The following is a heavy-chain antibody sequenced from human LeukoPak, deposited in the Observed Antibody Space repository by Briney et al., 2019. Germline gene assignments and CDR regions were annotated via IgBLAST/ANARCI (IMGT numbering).Heavy chain of an antibody. CDR3: ARETYGSGSPAFDI. Sequence: PSQTLSLTCAVSGGSISSGGYSWSWIRQPPGKGLEWIGYIYHSGSTYYNPSLKSRVTISVDRSKNQFSLELSSVTAADTAVYYCARETYGSGSPAFDIWGQGTMVTVSS. CDR1: GGSISSGGYS. V-gene: IGHV4-30-2*01. D-gene: IGHD3-10*01. J-gene: IGHJ3*02. CDR2: IYHSGST.